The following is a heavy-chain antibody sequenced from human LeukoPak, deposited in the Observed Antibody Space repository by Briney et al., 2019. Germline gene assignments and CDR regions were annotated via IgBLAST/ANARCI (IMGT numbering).Heavy chain of an antibody. CDR3: ARDDPQYWFDP. CDR2: IYYSGST. CDR1: GGSISSGDYY. D-gene: IGHD3-3*01. J-gene: IGHJ5*02. Sequence: SQTLSLTCTVSGGSISSGDYYWSWIRQPPGKGLEWIGYIYYSGSTYYNPSLKSRVTISVDTAKNQFSLKLSSVTAADTAVYYCARDDPQYWFDPWGQGTLVTVSS. V-gene: IGHV4-30-4*08.